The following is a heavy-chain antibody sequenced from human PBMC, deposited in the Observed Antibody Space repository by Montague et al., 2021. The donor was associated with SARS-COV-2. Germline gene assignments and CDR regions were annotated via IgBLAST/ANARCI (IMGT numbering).Heavy chain of an antibody. V-gene: IGHV4-30-4*08. CDR1: GGSFSGYY. CDR3: ARSRIIRYFDWLSQMAYFDY. Sequence: TLSLTCAVYGGSFSGYYWSWIRQPPGKGLEWIGYIYYSGSTYYNPSLKSRVTISVDTSKNQFSLKLSSVTAADTAVYYCARSRIIRYFDWLSQMAYFDYWGQGTLVTVSS. CDR2: IYYSGST. J-gene: IGHJ4*02. D-gene: IGHD3-9*01.